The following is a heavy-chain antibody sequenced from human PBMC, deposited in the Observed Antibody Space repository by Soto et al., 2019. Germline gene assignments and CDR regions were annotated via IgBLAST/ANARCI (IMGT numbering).Heavy chain of an antibody. V-gene: IGHV1-8*01. J-gene: IGHJ5*02. CDR1: GYTFTSYD. D-gene: IGHD1-7*01. CDR2: INPNNGNT. Sequence: QVQLVQSGAEVKKSGASVKVSCKASGYTFTSYDVNWVRQATGQGLEWMGWINPNNGNTGYAQKFQGRVTVTRDTSTSTVFMELSSLSSKDTAVYFCARTSSGTRGGFDRWGQGTRVTVSS. CDR3: ARTSSGTRGGFDR.